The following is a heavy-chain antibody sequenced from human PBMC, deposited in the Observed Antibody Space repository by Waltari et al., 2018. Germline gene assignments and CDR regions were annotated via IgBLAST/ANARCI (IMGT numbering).Heavy chain of an antibody. CDR1: GFTFSNSW. Sequence: EVQLVESGGGLVQPGGSLRLCCEGSGFTFSNSWVHWVRQAPGKGLEWLSRINSDGSTTNYADSVKGRFTISRDNAKNTLYLEMNSLRAEDTAVYYCARAGYYRFDYWGQGTLVTVSS. V-gene: IGHV3-74*01. CDR2: INSDGSTT. J-gene: IGHJ4*02. CDR3: ARAGYYRFDY. D-gene: IGHD3-22*01.